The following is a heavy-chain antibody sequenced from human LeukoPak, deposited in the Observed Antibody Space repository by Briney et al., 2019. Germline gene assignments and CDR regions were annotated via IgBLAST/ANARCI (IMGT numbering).Heavy chain of an antibody. CDR2: INHSGST. J-gene: IGHJ6*03. CDR1: GYSISSGYY. CDR3: ARGNYDSSGYYYEYYYYYYYMDV. D-gene: IGHD3-22*01. V-gene: IGHV4-38-2*02. Sequence: SETLSLTCTVSGYSISSGYYWGWIRQPPGKGLEWIGEINHSGSTNYNPSLKSRVTISVDTSKNQFSLKLSSVTAADTAVYYCARGNYDSSGYYYEYYYYYYYMDVWGKGTTVTISS.